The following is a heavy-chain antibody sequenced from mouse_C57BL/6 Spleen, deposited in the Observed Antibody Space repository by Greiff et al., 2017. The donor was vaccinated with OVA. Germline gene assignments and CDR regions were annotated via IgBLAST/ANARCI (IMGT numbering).Heavy chain of an antibody. Sequence: EVKLVESGAGLVKPGGSLKLSCAASGFTFSSYAMSWVRQTPEKRLEWVAYISSGGDYIYYADTVKGRFTISRDNARNTLYLQMSSLKSEDTAMYYCTRDEQYYAMDYWGQGTSVTVSS. CDR2: ISSGGDYI. CDR1: GFTFSSYA. J-gene: IGHJ4*01. V-gene: IGHV5-9-1*02. CDR3: TRDEQYYAMDY.